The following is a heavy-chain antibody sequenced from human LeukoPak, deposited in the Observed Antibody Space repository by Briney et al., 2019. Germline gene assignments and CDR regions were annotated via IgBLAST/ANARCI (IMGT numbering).Heavy chain of an antibody. D-gene: IGHD3-22*01. CDR2: ISGSGGST. J-gene: IGHJ4*02. Sequence: GGSLRLSCAASGFTFSSYAMSWVRHAPGKGLEWVSAISGSGGSTYYADSVKGRFTISRDNSKNMLYLQMNSLRAEDTAVYYCAKRGTPYYYDSSGYPPDYWGQGTLVTVSS. CDR1: GFTFSSYA. V-gene: IGHV3-23*01. CDR3: AKRGTPYYYDSSGYPPDY.